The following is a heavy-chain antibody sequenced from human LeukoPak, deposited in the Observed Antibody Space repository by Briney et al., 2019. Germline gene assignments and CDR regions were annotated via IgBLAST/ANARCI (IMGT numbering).Heavy chain of an antibody. CDR3: ARARGVWGSYLHTPSGY. D-gene: IGHD3-16*02. CDR1: GFTFSSFW. V-gene: IGHV3-74*01. J-gene: IGHJ4*02. CDR2: INSDGSST. Sequence: SGGSLRLSCAASGFTFSSFWMHWVRQAPGKGLVWVSRINSDGSSTSYADSVKGRFTISRDNAKNTLYLQMSTLRAEDTAVYYCARARGVWGSYLHTPSGYRGQGTLVTVSS.